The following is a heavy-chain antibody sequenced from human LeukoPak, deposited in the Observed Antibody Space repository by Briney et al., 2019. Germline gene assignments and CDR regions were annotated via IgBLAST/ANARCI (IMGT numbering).Heavy chain of an antibody. Sequence: SETLSLTCTVSGGSISSYYWGWIRQPPGKGLEWIGSIYYSGSTSYNPSLKSRVTISVDTSKNQFSLKLGSVTAADTAVYYCARNASDSGTSYFDYWGQGTLVTVSS. D-gene: IGHD1-26*01. CDR1: GGSISSYY. J-gene: IGHJ4*02. V-gene: IGHV4-39*01. CDR3: ARNASDSGTSYFDY. CDR2: IYYSGST.